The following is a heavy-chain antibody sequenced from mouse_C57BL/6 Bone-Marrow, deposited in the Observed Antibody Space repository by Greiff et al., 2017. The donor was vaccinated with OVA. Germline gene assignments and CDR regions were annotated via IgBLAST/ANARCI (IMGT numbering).Heavy chain of an antibody. CDR3: AREGWLLPHFDY. CDR2: IRNKANGYTT. V-gene: IGHV7-3*01. D-gene: IGHD2-3*01. J-gene: IGHJ2*01. Sequence: EVMLVESGGGLVQPGGSLSLSCAASGFTFTDYYMSWVRQPPGKALEWLGFIRNKANGYTTEYSASVKGRFTISRDNSQSILYLQMNALRAEDSATYYCAREGWLLPHFDYWGQGTTLTVSS. CDR1: GFTFTDYY.